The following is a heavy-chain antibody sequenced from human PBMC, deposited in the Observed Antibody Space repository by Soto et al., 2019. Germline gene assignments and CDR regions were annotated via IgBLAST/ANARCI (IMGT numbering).Heavy chain of an antibody. CDR1: GGSISSYY. J-gene: IGHJ6*03. V-gene: IGHV4-59*08. CDR2: IYYSGST. Sequence: SETLSLTCTVSGGSISSYYWSWIRQPPGKGLERIGYIYYSGSTNYNPSLKSRVTISVDTSKNQFSLKLSSVTAADTAVYYCARRQGRLAGYYYYYMDVWGKGTTVTVSS. D-gene: IGHD3-10*01. CDR3: ARRQGRLAGYYYYYMDV.